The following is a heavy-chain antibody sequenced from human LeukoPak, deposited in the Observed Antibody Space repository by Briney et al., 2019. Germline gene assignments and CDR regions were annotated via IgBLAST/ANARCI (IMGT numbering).Heavy chain of an antibody. D-gene: IGHD3-22*01. CDR2: TYYRSKWYN. J-gene: IGHJ3*02. Sequence: SQTLSLTCAISGDSVSSNSAAWNWIRQSPSRGLEWLGRTYYRSKWYNDYAVSVKSRITINPDTSKNQFSLQLNSVTPEDTAVYYCARDGLPYYYDSSGTDDAFDIWGQGTMVTVSS. CDR1: GDSVSSNSAA. V-gene: IGHV6-1*01. CDR3: ARDGLPYYYDSSGTDDAFDI.